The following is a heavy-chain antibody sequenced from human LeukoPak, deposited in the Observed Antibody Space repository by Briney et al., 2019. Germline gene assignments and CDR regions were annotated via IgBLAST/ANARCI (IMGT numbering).Heavy chain of an antibody. V-gene: IGHV4-39*01. CDR3: ARQVYDFWSGYYPQTQFDY. CDR1: GGSISSSSYY. Sequence: SETLSLTCTVSGGSISSSSYYWGWIRQPPGKGLEWIGSIYYSGSTYYNPSLKSRVTISVDTSENQFSLKLSSVTAADTAVNYCARQVYDFWSGYYPQTQFDYWGQGALVTVSS. J-gene: IGHJ4*02. D-gene: IGHD3-3*01. CDR2: IYYSGST.